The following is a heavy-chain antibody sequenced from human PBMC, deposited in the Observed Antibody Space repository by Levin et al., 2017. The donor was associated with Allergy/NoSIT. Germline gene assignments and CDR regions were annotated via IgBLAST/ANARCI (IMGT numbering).Heavy chain of an antibody. D-gene: IGHD5-18*01. J-gene: IGHJ6*03. CDR3: ARDGDRIQLWFGERYYYYMDV. CDR1: GGTFSSYA. Sequence: PGGSLRLSCKASGGTFSSYAISWVRQAPGQGLEWMGGIIPIFGTANYAQKFQGRVTITADKSTSTAYMELSSLRSEDTAVYYCARDGDRIQLWFGERYYYYMDVWGKGTTVTVSS. V-gene: IGHV1-69*06. CDR2: IIPIFGTA.